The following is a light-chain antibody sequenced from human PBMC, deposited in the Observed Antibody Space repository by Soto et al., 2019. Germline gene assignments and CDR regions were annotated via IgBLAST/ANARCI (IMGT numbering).Light chain of an antibody. V-gene: IGKV3-20*01. Sequence: EIVLTQSPGTLSLSPGERATLSCRASQSVSSSYLAWYQQKPGQAPRLLIYGASSRATGIPDRFSGSGSGTDFTLTISRLEPEDFALYYCQQCGSSSWTFGQGTKVEIK. CDR3: QQCGSSSWT. CDR2: GAS. J-gene: IGKJ1*01. CDR1: QSVSSSY.